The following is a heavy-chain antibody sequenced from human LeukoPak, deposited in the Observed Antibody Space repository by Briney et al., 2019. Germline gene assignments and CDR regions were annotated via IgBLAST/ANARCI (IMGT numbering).Heavy chain of an antibody. CDR3: ARGRRRDDSDGYCHFDN. V-gene: IGHV1-2*02. J-gene: IGHJ4*01. CDR2: LKPNSGDA. D-gene: IGHD2-21*01. CDR1: GYTFTDYY. Sequence: GASVKVSCKASGYTFTDYYIHWVRQAPGQRLEWMGWLKPNSGDAKSAQKFQGRVTMTRDTSINTVYIDLAGLTTEDTAVYYCARGRRRDDSDGYCHFDNWGQEPRSPSPQ.